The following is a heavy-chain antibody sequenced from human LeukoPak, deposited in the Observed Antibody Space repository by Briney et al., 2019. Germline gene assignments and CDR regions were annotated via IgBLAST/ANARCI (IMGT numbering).Heavy chain of an antibody. CDR1: GASINKDY. CDR2: VIDSDFNEANGDIT. J-gene: IGHJ3*01. Sequence: SETLSLTCTVPGASINKDYWAWIRQPPGRGLEWIGYVIDSDFNEANGDITNYNPSLETRVTTSRDTPKNQFSLKLSSMTAADTAIYYCVRASADSGGAFDVWGHGTVVTVSS. CDR3: VRASADSGGAFDV. D-gene: IGHD2-15*01. V-gene: IGHV4-59*01.